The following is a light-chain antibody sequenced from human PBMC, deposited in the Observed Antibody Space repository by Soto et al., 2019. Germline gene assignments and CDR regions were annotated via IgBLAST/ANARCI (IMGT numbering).Light chain of an antibody. CDR2: DAS. Sequence: EIVLTQSPATLSLSPGERATLSCRASQSVSSYLAWYQHKPGQAPKLLIYDASNRATGIPARFSGSGSRTDFTLTISSLEPEDFAVYYCQQRSKWPITFGQGTRLEIK. CDR1: QSVSSY. CDR3: QQRSKWPIT. V-gene: IGKV3-11*01. J-gene: IGKJ5*01.